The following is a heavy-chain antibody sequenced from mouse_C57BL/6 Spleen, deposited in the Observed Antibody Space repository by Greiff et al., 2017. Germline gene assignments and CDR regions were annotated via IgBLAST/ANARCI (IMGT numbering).Heavy chain of an antibody. CDR2: ISDGGSYT. CDR3: ARAYYYGSSPWYFDV. CDR1: GFTFSSYA. D-gene: IGHD1-1*01. Sequence: EVKLVESGGGLVKPGGSLKLSCAASGFTFSSYAMSWVRQTPEKRLEWVATISDGGSYTYYPDNVKGRFTISRDNAKNNLYLQMSHLKSEDTAMYYCARAYYYGSSPWYFDVWGTGTTVTVSS. V-gene: IGHV5-4*03. J-gene: IGHJ1*03.